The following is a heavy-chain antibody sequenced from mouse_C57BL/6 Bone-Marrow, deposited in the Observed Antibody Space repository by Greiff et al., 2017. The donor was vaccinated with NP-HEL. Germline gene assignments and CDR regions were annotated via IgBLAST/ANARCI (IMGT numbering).Heavy chain of an antibody. CDR1: GYTFTSYW. Sequence: QVQLQQPGAELVKPGASVKLSCKASGYTFTSYWMHWVKQRPGQGLEWIGMIHPNSGSTNYNEKFKSKATLTVDKSSSTAYMQLSSLTSEDSAVYYCARGVLITTVGDWYFDVWGTGTTVTVSS. CDR2: IHPNSGST. CDR3: ARGVLITTVGDWYFDV. V-gene: IGHV1-64*01. D-gene: IGHD1-1*01. J-gene: IGHJ1*03.